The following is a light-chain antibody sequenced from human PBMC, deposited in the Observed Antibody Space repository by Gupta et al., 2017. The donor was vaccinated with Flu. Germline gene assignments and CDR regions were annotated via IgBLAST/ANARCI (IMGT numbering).Light chain of an antibody. V-gene: IGKV3-11*01. Sequence: FTQSPSPLPLSPGARATLPFTASQSVSSYLAWYQQKPGQAPRLLIYDASNRATGIPARFSGSGSGTDFTLTISSLEPEDFAVYYCQQRRSWPITFGQGTRLEIK. CDR2: DAS. CDR3: QQRRSWPIT. CDR1: QSVSSY. J-gene: IGKJ5*01.